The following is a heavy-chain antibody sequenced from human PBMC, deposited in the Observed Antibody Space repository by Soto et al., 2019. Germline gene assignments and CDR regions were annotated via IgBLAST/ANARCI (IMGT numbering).Heavy chain of an antibody. Sequence: GGSLRLSCAASGFTFSSYGMHWFRQAPGKGLEWVAVISYDGSNKYYADSVKGRFTISRDNSKNTLYLQMNSLRAEDTAVYYCAKDKTVMGWYFDLWGRGTLVTVSS. CDR2: ISYDGSNK. CDR1: GFTFSSYG. V-gene: IGHV3-30*18. J-gene: IGHJ2*01. CDR3: AKDKTVMGWYFDL. D-gene: IGHD5-18*01.